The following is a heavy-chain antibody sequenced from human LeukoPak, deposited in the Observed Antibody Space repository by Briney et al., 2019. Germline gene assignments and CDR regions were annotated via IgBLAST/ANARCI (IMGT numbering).Heavy chain of an antibody. CDR1: GYTFTSYD. CDR2: MNPNSGNT. D-gene: IGHD3-22*01. V-gene: IGHV1-8*01. J-gene: IGHJ1*01. CDR3: ARGLRDSSGREYFQH. Sequence: ASVKVSCKASGYTFTSYDISWVRQAAGQGLEWMGWMNPNSGNTGYARKFKGRVTMTGNTSINTAYMELSSLRSEDTAVYYCARGLRDSSGREYFQHWGQGTLVTVSS.